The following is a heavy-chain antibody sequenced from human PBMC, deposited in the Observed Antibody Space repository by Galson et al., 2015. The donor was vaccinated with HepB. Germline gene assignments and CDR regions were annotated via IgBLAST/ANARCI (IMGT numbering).Heavy chain of an antibody. J-gene: IGHJ4*02. CDR1: GYTFGIHG. V-gene: IGHV1-18*01. D-gene: IGHD3-22*01. Sequence: SVKVSCKASGYTFGIHGISWVRQAPGQGLEWMGWISGYNGNTDHSQKFQGRVTMTKDTSTGTAYMELRSLRSDDTAVYYCARVDYFESSGYYMHWGQGTLVTVSS. CDR2: ISGYNGNT. CDR3: ARVDYFESSGYYMH.